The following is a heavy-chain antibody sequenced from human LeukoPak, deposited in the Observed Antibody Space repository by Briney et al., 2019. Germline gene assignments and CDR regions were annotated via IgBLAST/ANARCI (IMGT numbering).Heavy chain of an antibody. CDR3: AREHRIAAAAPFDY. CDR2: IYYTGST. V-gene: IGHV4-59*01. D-gene: IGHD6-13*01. CDR1: GGSISSYY. J-gene: IGHJ4*02. Sequence: SETLSLTCTVSGGSISSYYWNWIRQPPGKGLEWIGYIYYTGSTNYNPSLKSRVTISVDTSKNQFSLKLSSVTAADTAVYYCAREHRIAAAAPFDYWGQGTLVTVSS.